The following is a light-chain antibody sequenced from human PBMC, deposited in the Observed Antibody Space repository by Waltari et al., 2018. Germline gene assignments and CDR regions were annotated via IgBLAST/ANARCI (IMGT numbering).Light chain of an antibody. CDR1: QSVGRT. V-gene: IGKV3-20*01. J-gene: IGKJ1*01. CDR3: QHYVRLPVT. CDR2: GAS. Sequence: EIVLTQSPGTLSLSQGERATLSCRASQSVGRTLTWYQAKPGQAPRLLIYGASSRATDIPDRFSGSGSGTDFSLTISRLEPEDFAVYYCQHYVRLPVTFGQGTKVEIK.